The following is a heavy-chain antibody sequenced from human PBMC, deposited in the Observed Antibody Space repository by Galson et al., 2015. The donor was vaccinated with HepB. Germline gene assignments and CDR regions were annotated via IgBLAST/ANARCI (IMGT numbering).Heavy chain of an antibody. J-gene: IGHJ4*02. CDR1: GFTFSAYD. CDR3: AKDRYCSGGSCSGGFDY. CDR2: IRYDGSYE. D-gene: IGHD2-15*01. V-gene: IGHV3-30*02. Sequence: SLRLSCAASGFTFSAYDMHWVRQAPGKGLEWVARIRYDGSYEYYADSVKGRFTISRDSSKNTLYLQMNSLRAEDTAVYYCAKDRYCSGGSCSGGFDYWGQGTLVTVSS.